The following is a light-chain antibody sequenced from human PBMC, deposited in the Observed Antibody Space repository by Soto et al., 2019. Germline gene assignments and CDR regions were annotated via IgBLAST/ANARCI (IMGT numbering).Light chain of an antibody. V-gene: IGLV1-40*01. CDR1: SSNVGAGYD. CDR2: GNS. CDR3: QSYHSSLSGWV. Sequence: QSVLTQPPSVSGAPGQRVTISSTGSSSNVGAGYDVHWYQQLPGTAPKLLIYGNSNRPSGVPDRFSGSKSGTSASLAITGLQAEDEADYYCQSYHSSLSGWVFGGGTK. J-gene: IGLJ3*02.